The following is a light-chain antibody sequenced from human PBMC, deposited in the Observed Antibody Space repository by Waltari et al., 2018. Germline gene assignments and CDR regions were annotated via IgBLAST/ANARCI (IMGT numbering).Light chain of an antibody. V-gene: IGKV1-39*01. Sequence: DIQMTQSPSSLSASVGDRVTMTCRASESINNYLTWYQQKPGRAPKLISYGAANLQSGVPERFRGSGSGTDFTLTITSLQPEDFAIDYCQQSYLVPITFGQGTRLDI. CDR1: ESINNY. CDR2: GAA. CDR3: QQSYLVPIT. J-gene: IGKJ5*01.